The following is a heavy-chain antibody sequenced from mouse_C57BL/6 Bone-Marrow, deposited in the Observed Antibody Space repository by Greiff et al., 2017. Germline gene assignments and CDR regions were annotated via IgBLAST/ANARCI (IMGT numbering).Heavy chain of an antibody. CDR1: GYTFTSYW. V-gene: IGHV1-52*01. D-gene: IGHD1-1*01. CDR2: IDPSDSET. J-gene: IGHJ2*01. CDR3: ARGDYYYYFDY. Sequence: QVQLQQPGAELVRPGSSVKLSCKASGYTFTSYWMHWVKQRPIQGLEWIGNIDPSDSETHYNQKFKDKATLTVDKSSSTAYMQRSSLTSEDSAVYYCARGDYYYYFDYWGQGTTLTVSS.